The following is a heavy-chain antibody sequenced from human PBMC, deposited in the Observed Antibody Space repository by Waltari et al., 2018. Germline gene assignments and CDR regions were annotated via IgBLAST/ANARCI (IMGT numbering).Heavy chain of an antibody. CDR2: IYYSGST. V-gene: IGHV4-39*07. J-gene: IGHJ4*02. CDR1: GGSISSSSYY. Sequence: QLQLQESGPGLVKPSEPLSLTCTVSGGSISSSSYYWGWIRQPQGKGLEWIGSIYYSGSTYYNPSLKSRVTISVDTSKNQFSLKLSSVTAADTAVYYCATHRVAVNAIDYWGQGTLVTVSS. D-gene: IGHD6-19*01. CDR3: ATHRVAVNAIDY.